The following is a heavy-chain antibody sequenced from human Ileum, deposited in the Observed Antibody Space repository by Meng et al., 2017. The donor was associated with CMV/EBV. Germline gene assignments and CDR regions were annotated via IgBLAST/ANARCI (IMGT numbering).Heavy chain of an antibody. CDR2: IKNEVRGGTP. CDR3: TTDGVSH. Sequence: GESLKISCVAPAFTFTNSWMTWVRQAPGKGLEWVGRIKNEVRGGTPDYAAPVKGRFTISKDDSKNTLYLQMNTLTTAYTALYYCTTDGVSHWGQGTLVTVSS. CDR1: AFTFTNSW. D-gene: IGHD6-13*01. J-gene: IGHJ4*02. V-gene: IGHV3-15*01.